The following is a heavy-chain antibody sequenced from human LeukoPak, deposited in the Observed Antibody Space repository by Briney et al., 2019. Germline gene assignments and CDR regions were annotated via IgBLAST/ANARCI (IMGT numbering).Heavy chain of an antibody. Sequence: ASVKVSCKASGYTFTSYGISWVRQAPGQGLEWMGWISAYNGNTNYAQKFQGRVTMTRDTSISTAYMELSRLRSDDTAVYYCARPTYTSSSRYFFDYWGQGTLVTVSS. CDR2: ISAYNGNT. CDR1: GYTFTSYG. V-gene: IGHV1-18*01. D-gene: IGHD6-13*01. CDR3: ARPTYTSSSRYFFDY. J-gene: IGHJ4*02.